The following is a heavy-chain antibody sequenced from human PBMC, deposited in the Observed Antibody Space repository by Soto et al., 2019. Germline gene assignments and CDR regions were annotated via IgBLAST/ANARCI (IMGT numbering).Heavy chain of an antibody. CDR1: GYTFTSYY. CDR3: ARDVRTIVVPAAIGLGYSSSPVPGWFDP. D-gene: IGHD2-2*01. J-gene: IGHJ5*02. V-gene: IGHV1-46*01. Sequence: ASVKVSCKASGYTFTSYYMHWVRQAPGQGLEWMGIINPSGGSTSYAQKFQGRVTMTRDTSTSTVYMELSSLRSEDTAVYYCARDVRTIVVPAAIGLGYSSSPVPGWFDPWGQGTLVTV. CDR2: INPSGGST.